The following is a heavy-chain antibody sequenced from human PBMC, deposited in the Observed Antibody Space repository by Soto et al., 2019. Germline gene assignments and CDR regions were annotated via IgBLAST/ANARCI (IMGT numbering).Heavy chain of an antibody. D-gene: IGHD2-2*01. CDR2: ISYDGSNK. Sequence: QVQLVESGGGVVQPGRSLRLSCAASGFTFSSYGMHWVRQAPGKGLEWVAVISYDGSNKYYADSVKGRFTISRDNSKNTLYQQMNSLRAEDTAVYYCCSSTSPSPYYYGMDVWGQGTTVTVSS. V-gene: IGHV3-30*03. CDR3: CSSTSPSPYYYGMDV. CDR1: GFTFSSYG. J-gene: IGHJ6*02.